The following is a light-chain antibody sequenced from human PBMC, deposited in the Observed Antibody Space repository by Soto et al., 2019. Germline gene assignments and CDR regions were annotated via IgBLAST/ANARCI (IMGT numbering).Light chain of an antibody. CDR3: QPYNNWPLT. Sequence: EIVLTQSPGTLSLSPGERATLSCRASQSLSSTYLTWYVQKRGQAPRLLIYGASKRATGIPDRFSGSGSGTDFTLTINSLQSEDFAVYYCQPYNNWPLTFGGGTKVDIK. V-gene: IGKV3-20*01. CDR1: QSLSSTY. CDR2: GAS. J-gene: IGKJ4*01.